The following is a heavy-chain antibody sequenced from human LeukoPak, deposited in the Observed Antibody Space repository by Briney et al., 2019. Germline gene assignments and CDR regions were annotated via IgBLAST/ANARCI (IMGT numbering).Heavy chain of an antibody. V-gene: IGHV4-38-2*02. CDR1: GYSISSGYY. Sequence: SETLSLTCTVSGYSISSGYYWGWIRQPPGKGLEWIGRIYTSGSTNYNPSLKSRVSLSVDASKNQFSLKLSSVTAADMAVYYCARDLPLSSIFGLGFDIWGQGTMVTVSS. J-gene: IGHJ3*02. CDR2: IYTSGST. D-gene: IGHD3-3*01. CDR3: ARDLPLSSIFGLGFDI.